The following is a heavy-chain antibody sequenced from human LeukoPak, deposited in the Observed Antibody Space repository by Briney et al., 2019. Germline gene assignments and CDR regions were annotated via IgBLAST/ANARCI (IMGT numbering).Heavy chain of an antibody. CDR3: ARVGITMVRGVIITGFYYGMDV. CDR1: GGXISSYY. CDR2: IYYSGST. Sequence: PSETLSLTCTVSGGXISSYYWSWIRQPPGEGLEWIGGIYYSGSTNYNPSLKSRVTISVDTSKTQFSLKLSSVTAADTAVYYCARVGITMVRGVIITGFYYGMDVWGQGTTVTVSS. V-gene: IGHV4-59*01. J-gene: IGHJ6*02. D-gene: IGHD3-10*01.